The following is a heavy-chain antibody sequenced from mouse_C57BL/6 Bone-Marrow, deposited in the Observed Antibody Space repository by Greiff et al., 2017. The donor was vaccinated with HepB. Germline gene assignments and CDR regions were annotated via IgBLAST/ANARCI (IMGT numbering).Heavy chain of an antibody. CDR1: GYTFTDYY. CDR3: ARGGAQATRFAY. V-gene: IGHV1-26*01. D-gene: IGHD3-2*02. Sequence: EVQLQQSGPELVKPGASVKISCKASGYTFTDYYMNWVKQSHGKSLEWIGDINPNNGGTSYNQKVKGKATLTVDKSSSTGYMELRSLTSEDSAVYYCARGGAQATRFAYWGQGTLVTVSA. J-gene: IGHJ3*01. CDR2: INPNNGGT.